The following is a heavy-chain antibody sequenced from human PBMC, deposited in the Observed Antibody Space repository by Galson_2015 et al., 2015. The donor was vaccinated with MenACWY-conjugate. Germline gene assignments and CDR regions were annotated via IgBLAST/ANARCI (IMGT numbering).Heavy chain of an antibody. J-gene: IGHJ3*02. CDR1: GFTFSAFG. Sequence: LRLSCATSGFTFSAFGMHWVRQAPGRGLEWVAYIRHDESNKYYGDSVKGRFTISRDNSKKTVYLQMNSLRVDDTAVYYCAKVRTGDYYDSVGPGVGAFDIWGQGTLVIVS. CDR2: IRHDESNK. CDR3: AKVRTGDYYDSVGPGVGAFDI. V-gene: IGHV3-30*02. D-gene: IGHD3-10*01.